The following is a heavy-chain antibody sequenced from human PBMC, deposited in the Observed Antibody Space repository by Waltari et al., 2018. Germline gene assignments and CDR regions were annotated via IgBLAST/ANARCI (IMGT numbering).Heavy chain of an antibody. Sequence: EVQLVESGGGLVQPGGSLQLYCAASGFTFSSYAMHWVRQATGKGLEWVSAIGTAGDTYYLGSVKGRFTSSRENAKNSLYLQMNSLRAGDTAMYYCARATTYAFDIWGQGTMVTVSS. CDR1: GFTFSSYA. J-gene: IGHJ3*02. V-gene: IGHV3-13*01. CDR3: ARATTYAFDI. CDR2: IGTAGDT.